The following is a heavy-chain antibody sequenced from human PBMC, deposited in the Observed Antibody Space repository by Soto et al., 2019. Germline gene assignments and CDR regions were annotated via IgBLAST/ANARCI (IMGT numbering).Heavy chain of an antibody. Sequence: GGSLRLCGAASGCTFSSYSMNWVRHAPGKGLEWVSSISSSSTYIYYADSVKGRFTVSRDNAKNSLYLQMNSLRAEDTAVYYCARTYSGSYYNWFDPWGQGTLVTVSS. J-gene: IGHJ5*02. D-gene: IGHD1-26*01. CDR1: GCTFSSYS. CDR3: ARTYSGSYYNWFDP. V-gene: IGHV3-21*06. CDR2: ISSSSTYI.